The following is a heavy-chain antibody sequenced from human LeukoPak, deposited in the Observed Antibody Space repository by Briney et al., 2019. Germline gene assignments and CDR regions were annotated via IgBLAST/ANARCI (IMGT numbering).Heavy chain of an antibody. V-gene: IGHV3-7*03. D-gene: IGHD1-26*01. CDR3: AKKAQYNGNYPLDY. CDR1: GFIFNSYI. Sequence: GGSLRLSCAASGFIFNSYIMNWVRQAPGKGLEWVANIKHDGSENYYVDSVRGRFTISRDNSNNTLYLQMNSLRAEDTALYFCAKKAQYNGNYPLDYWGQGTLVTVSS. CDR2: IKHDGSEN. J-gene: IGHJ4*02.